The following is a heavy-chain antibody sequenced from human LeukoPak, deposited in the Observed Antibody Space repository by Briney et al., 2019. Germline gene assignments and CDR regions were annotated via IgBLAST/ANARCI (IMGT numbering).Heavy chain of an antibody. J-gene: IGHJ5*02. D-gene: IGHD1-1*01. CDR1: GGSINSGGYY. V-gene: IGHV4-31*03. Sequence: LSETLSLTCNVSGGSINSGGYYWSWIRQHPGKCLEWLGYISNNGNTYYSPSFERRTSMSVDTSKNQFSLRLTLVTAADTAIYYCARTTVHPNKFDPWGQGTLVTVSS. CDR2: ISNNGNT. CDR3: ARTTVHPNKFDP.